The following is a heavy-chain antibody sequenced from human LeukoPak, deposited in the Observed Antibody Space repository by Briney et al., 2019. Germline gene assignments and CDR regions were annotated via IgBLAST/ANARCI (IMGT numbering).Heavy chain of an antibody. J-gene: IGHJ4*02. CDR2: IYPGDSDT. CDR1: GYSFTSYW. CDR3: ARHGNPGIAAAGTSPLGY. D-gene: IGHD6-13*01. V-gene: IGHV5-51*01. Sequence: GESLKISCKGSGYSFTSYWIGWVRQMPGKGLEWMGIIYPGDSDTRYSPSFQGQVTISADKSISTAYLQWSSLKASDTAMYYCARHGNPGIAAAGTSPLGYWGQGTLVTVSS.